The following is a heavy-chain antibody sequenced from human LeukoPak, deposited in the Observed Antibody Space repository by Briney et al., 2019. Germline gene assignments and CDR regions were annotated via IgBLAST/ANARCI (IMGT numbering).Heavy chain of an antibody. CDR2: IRSSSTYI. CDR1: GFTFSSYS. Sequence: PGGSLRLSCAASGFTFSSYSMNWVRQAPGKGLEWVSSIRSSSTYIYYADSAKGRFTTSRDNATNSLYLQMNSLRAEDTAVYYCARGLVVVVPAASDYWFDPWGQGTLVTVSS. V-gene: IGHV3-21*01. J-gene: IGHJ5*02. D-gene: IGHD2-2*01. CDR3: ARGLVVVVPAASDYWFDP.